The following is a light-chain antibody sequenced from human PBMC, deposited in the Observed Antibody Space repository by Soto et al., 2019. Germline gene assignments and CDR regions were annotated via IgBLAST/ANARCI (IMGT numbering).Light chain of an antibody. V-gene: IGKV3-20*01. Sequence: EIVLTQSPGTLSLSPGERATLSCRASQSVSSGYLAWYQQKPGQAPRLLIYGASSRATGIPDRFSGSGSGTDFTLTISRLEPEDFAVYYCQQYGSLPAFGGGTKVEIK. CDR3: QQYGSLPA. CDR1: QSVSSGY. J-gene: IGKJ4*01. CDR2: GAS.